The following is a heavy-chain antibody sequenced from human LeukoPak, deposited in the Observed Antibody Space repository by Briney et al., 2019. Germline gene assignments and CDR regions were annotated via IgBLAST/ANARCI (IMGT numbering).Heavy chain of an antibody. J-gene: IGHJ5*02. CDR1: SGSISSYY. CDR3: ARVYGSGWYNWFDP. V-gene: IGHV4-4*07. Sequence: PSETLSLTCTVSSGSISSYYWSWIRQPAGKGLEWIGRIYTSGSTNYNPSLKSRVTMSVDTSKNQFSLKLSSVTAADTAAYYCARVYGSGWYNWFDPWGQGTLVTVSS. CDR2: IYTSGST. D-gene: IGHD6-19*01.